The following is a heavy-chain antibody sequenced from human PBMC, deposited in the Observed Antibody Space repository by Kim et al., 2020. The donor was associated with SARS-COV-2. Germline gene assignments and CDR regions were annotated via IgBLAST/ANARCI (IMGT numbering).Heavy chain of an antibody. CDR3: ARSYYYDSSGLLRVGY. CDR1: GFTFSSYG. Sequence: GGSLRLSCAASGFTFSSYGMHWVRQAPGKGLEWVAVIWYDGSNKYYADSVKGRFTISRDNSKNTLYLQMNSLRAEDTAVYYCARSYYYDSSGLLRVGYWGQGTLVTVSS. J-gene: IGHJ4*02. D-gene: IGHD3-22*01. V-gene: IGHV3-33*01. CDR2: IWYDGSNK.